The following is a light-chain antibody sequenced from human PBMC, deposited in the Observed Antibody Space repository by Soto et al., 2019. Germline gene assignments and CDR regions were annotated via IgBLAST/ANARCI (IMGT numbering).Light chain of an antibody. CDR2: DVS. J-gene: IGKJ5*01. CDR1: QSISRW. CDR3: QKTYTTPEIT. V-gene: IGKV1-5*01. Sequence: EIEMTQSPSTLCASLGYRVTITCRSSQSISRWLAWYQQKPGKAPKLMIYDVSTLESGVPKRFSGRGSGTDFTLTIRSLKPEDFATYYCQKTYTTPEITLGQGNRVEIK.